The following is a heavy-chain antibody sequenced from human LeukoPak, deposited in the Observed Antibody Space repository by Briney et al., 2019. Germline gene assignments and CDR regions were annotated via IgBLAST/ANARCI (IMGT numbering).Heavy chain of an antibody. V-gene: IGHV3-13*01. J-gene: IGHJ4*02. CDR2: IGTAGDT. Sequence: GGSLRLSCAASGFTFSSYDMHWVRQPTGRGLEWVSAIGTAGDTYYPGSVKGRFTISRDNAKHSLYLQINSLRADDTAEYYCARGDYGDYYFDYWGQGTLVTVSS. CDR1: GFTFSSYD. D-gene: IGHD4-17*01. CDR3: ARGDYGDYYFDY.